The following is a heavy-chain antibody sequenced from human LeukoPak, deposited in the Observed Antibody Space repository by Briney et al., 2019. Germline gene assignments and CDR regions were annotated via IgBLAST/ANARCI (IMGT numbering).Heavy chain of an antibody. CDR2: ISGSGGST. V-gene: IGHV3-23*01. CDR3: ASFPDCSSTSPHGLCYYYYGMDV. CDR1: GFTFSSYA. D-gene: IGHD2-2*01. Sequence: PGGSLRLSCAASGFTFSSYAMSWVRQAPGKGLEWVSAISGSGGSTYYADSVKGRFTISRDNSKNTLYLQMNSLRAEDTAVYYCASFPDCSSTSPHGLCYYYYGMDVWGQGTTVTVSS. J-gene: IGHJ6*02.